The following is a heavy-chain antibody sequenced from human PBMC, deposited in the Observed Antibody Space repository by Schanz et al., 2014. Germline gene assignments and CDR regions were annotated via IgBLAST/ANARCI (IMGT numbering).Heavy chain of an antibody. Sequence: QVPLVESGGGVVQPGRSLRLSCAASGFTFSTHAMHWVRQAPGKGLEWVALVSSDGNNDYYTDSVKGRFTISRDNSKNTVHLQMNSLRPEDTAVYFCAKIERNEDWGQGTLVTVSS. V-gene: IGHV3-30*18. CDR1: GFTFSTHA. J-gene: IGHJ4*02. D-gene: IGHD1-1*01. CDR2: VSSDGNND. CDR3: AKIERNED.